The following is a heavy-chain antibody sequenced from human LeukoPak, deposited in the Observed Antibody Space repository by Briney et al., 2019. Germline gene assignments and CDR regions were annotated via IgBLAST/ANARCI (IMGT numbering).Heavy chain of an antibody. CDR2: ISYDGNNK. CDR1: GLTFSRYA. V-gene: IGHV3-30-3*01. CDR3: ARDPDFYDSSGYSDY. D-gene: IGHD3-22*01. Sequence: GGSLRLSCAVSGLTFSRYAMSWVRQAPGKGLEWVAVISYDGNNKYYADSVKGRFTISRDNSKNTLYLQMNSLRVEDTAVYYCARDPDFYDSSGYSDYGGQGTLVTVSS. J-gene: IGHJ4*02.